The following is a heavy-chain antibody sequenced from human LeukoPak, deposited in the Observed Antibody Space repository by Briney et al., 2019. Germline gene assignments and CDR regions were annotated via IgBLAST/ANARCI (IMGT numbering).Heavy chain of an antibody. J-gene: IGHJ5*02. D-gene: IGHD2-15*01. Sequence: SETLSLTCAVYGGSFSGYYWSWIRQPPGKGLEWIGSIYHSGSTHYNPSLKSRVTISVETSKNQFSLKLSSVTAADTAVYYCARVVVAAWSWFDPWGQGTLVTVSS. CDR2: IYHSGST. CDR1: GGSFSGYY. V-gene: IGHV4-34*01. CDR3: ARVVVAAWSWFDP.